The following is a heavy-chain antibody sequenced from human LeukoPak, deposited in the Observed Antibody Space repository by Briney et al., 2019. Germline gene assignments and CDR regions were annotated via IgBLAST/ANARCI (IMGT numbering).Heavy chain of an antibody. CDR1: GGSISSYY. Sequence: SETLSLTCTVSGGSISSYYWSWIRQPPGKGLEWIGYIYYSGSTNYNPSLKSRVTISVDTSKNQFSPNLSSVTAADTAVYYCARHPPRGMGFDYWGQGTLVTVSS. CDR3: ARHPPRGMGFDY. CDR2: IYYSGST. D-gene: IGHD6-13*01. J-gene: IGHJ4*02. V-gene: IGHV4-59*08.